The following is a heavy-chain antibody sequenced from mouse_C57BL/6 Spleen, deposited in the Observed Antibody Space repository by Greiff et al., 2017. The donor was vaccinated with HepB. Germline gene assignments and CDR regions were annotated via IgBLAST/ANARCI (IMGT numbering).Heavy chain of an antibody. CDR3: AREGDSSGYDAMDY. V-gene: IGHV5-16*01. CDR1: GFTFSDYY. CDR2: INYDGSST. D-gene: IGHD3-2*02. J-gene: IGHJ4*01. Sequence: EVKVVESEGGLVQPGSSMKLSCTASGFTFSDYYMAWVRQVPEKGLEWVANINYDGSSTYYLDSLKSRFIISRDNAKNILYLQMSSLKSEDTATYYCAREGDSSGYDAMDYWGQGTSVTVSS.